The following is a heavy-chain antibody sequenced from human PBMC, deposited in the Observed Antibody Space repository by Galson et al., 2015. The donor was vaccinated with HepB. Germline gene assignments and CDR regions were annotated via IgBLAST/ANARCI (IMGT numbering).Heavy chain of an antibody. V-gene: IGHV1-24*01. D-gene: IGHD1-26*01. CDR1: GYTLTELS. CDR2: FDPEDGET. Sequence: SVKVSCKVSGYTLTELSMHWVRQAPGKGLEWMGGFDPEDGETIYAQKFQGRVTMTEDTSTDTAYMELSSLRSEDTAVYYCVTDYNSGSYLRGWGQGTLVTVSS. CDR3: VTDYNSGSYLRG. J-gene: IGHJ4*02.